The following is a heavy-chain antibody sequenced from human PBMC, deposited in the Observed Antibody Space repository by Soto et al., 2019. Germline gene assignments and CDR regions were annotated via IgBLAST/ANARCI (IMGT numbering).Heavy chain of an antibody. V-gene: IGHV2-5*02. D-gene: IGHD3-9*01. Sequence: QITLKESGPTLVKPTQTLTLTCTFSGFSLSISGVGVGWIRQPPGKALEWLALIYWDDDKRYSPSLKSRLTITKDTSKNQVVLTMTNMDPVDTATYYCARTIDWTDAFDIWGQGTMVTVSS. CDR3: ARTIDWTDAFDI. CDR1: GFSLSISGVG. CDR2: IYWDDDK. J-gene: IGHJ3*02.